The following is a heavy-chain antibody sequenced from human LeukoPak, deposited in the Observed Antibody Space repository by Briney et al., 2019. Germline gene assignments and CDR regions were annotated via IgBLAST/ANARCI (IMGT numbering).Heavy chain of an antibody. CDR1: GFTFGTSA. J-gene: IGHJ4*02. CDR3: TKRGAYYVDY. CDR2: ITSGDGSP. V-gene: IGHV3-23*01. Sequence: GGSLRLSCAASGFTFGTSAMSWVRQTPEKGLEWASTITSGDGSPYYADSVKGRFTISRDNSNNVLYLQMNSLRAEDTAVYYCTKRGAYYVDYWGRGIPVTVSS. D-gene: IGHD3-16*01.